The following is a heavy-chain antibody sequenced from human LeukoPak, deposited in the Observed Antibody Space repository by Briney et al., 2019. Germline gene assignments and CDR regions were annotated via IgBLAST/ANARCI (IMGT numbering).Heavy chain of an antibody. V-gene: IGHV6-1*01. D-gene: IGHD3-16*01. J-gene: IGHJ5*02. CDR2: TYYRSKWYN. CDR1: GDSVSSNSAA. CDR3: ARAPGGFTFGPGGNWFDP. Sequence: SQTLSLTCAISGDSVSSNSAAWNWIKQSPSRGLEWLGRTYYRSKWYNDYAVSVKSRITINPDTSKNQFSLQLNSVTPEDTAVYYCARAPGGFTFGPGGNWFDPWGQGTLVTVSS.